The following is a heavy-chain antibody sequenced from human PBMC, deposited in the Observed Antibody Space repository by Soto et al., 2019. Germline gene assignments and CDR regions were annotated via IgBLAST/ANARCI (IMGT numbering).Heavy chain of an antibody. CDR3: ARQHCSGGSCTLFDY. Sequence: GESLKISCKGSGYSFTNYWIGWVRQMPGKGLEWMGIIYPGDSDTRYSPSFQGQVTISADKSISTAYLQWSSLKASDTAMYYCARQHCSGGSCTLFDYWGQGTLVTVSS. J-gene: IGHJ4*02. D-gene: IGHD2-15*01. V-gene: IGHV5-51*01. CDR2: IYPGDSDT. CDR1: GYSFTNYW.